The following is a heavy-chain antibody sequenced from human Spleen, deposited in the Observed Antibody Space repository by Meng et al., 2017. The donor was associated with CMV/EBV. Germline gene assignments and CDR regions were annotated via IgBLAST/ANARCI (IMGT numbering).Heavy chain of an antibody. V-gene: IGHV1-2*02. J-gene: IGHJ4*02. CDR1: GYNFTGYY. CDR2: INPNSGGT. D-gene: IGHD3-10*01. Sequence: ASVKVSCKASGYNFTGYYMHWVRQAPGQGLEWMGWINPNSGGTNYAQKFQGRVTLTGDTSITTAYMELSRLRSDDMAVYYCARDPGPYYPMDYWGQGTLVTVSS. CDR3: ARDPGPYYPMDY.